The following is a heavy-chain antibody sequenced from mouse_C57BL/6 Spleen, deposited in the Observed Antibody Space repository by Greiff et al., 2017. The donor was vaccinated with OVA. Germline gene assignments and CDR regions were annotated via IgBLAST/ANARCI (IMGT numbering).Heavy chain of an antibody. D-gene: IGHD2-4*01. Sequence: EVQLQQSGPELVKPGASVKISCKASGYTFTDYYMNWVKQSHGKSLEWIGDINPNNGGTSYNQKFKGKATLTVDKSSSTAYMELRSLTSEDSAVYYCAEGGGYDYDWFAYWGQGTLVTVSA. CDR2: INPNNGGT. V-gene: IGHV1-26*01. J-gene: IGHJ3*01. CDR1: GYTFTDYY. CDR3: AEGGGYDYDWFAY.